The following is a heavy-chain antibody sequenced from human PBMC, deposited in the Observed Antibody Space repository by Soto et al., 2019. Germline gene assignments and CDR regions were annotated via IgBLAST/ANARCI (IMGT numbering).Heavy chain of an antibody. Sequence: QLQLQESGSGLVKPSQTLSLTCAVSGGSISSGGYSWSWIRQPPGKGLEWIGYIYHSGSTYYNPSLKSRVTLSVDRSKNQFSLKLSSVTAADTAVYYCASDGYGDAFDIWGQVTMVTVSS. CDR2: IYHSGST. J-gene: IGHJ3*02. CDR3: ASDGYGDAFDI. V-gene: IGHV4-30-2*01. D-gene: IGHD5-12*01. CDR1: GGSISSGGYS.